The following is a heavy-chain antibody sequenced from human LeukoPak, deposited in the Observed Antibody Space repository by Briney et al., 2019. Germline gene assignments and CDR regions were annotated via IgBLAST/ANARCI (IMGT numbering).Heavy chain of an antibody. CDR2: IYDTGNT. CDR3: ARWETYGSGRAYGMDV. V-gene: IGHV4-30-4*01. D-gene: IGHD3-10*01. CDR1: GDSINSGDYQ. J-gene: IGHJ6*02. Sequence: SETLSLTCTVSGDSINSGDYQWSWIRQPPGKGLEWIGYIYDTGNTYYNPSLRSRVTISVDTSKNQFSLKLSSVTAADTAVYYCARWETYGSGRAYGMDVWGQGTTVTVSS.